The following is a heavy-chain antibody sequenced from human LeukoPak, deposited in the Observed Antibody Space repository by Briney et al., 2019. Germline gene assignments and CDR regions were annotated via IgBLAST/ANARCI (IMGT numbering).Heavy chain of an antibody. D-gene: IGHD3-22*01. CDR2: INHSGST. Sequence: SETLSLTCAVYGGSFSGYYLSWVRQPPGKGLEWIGEINHSGSTNYNPSLKSRVTISVDTSKNQFSLKLSSVTAAATPVHYCARRHHRSTYYYDSSVREECWSQGTLVTVSS. CDR1: GGSFSGYY. CDR3: ARRHHRSTYYYDSSVREEC. J-gene: IGHJ4*02. V-gene: IGHV4-34*01.